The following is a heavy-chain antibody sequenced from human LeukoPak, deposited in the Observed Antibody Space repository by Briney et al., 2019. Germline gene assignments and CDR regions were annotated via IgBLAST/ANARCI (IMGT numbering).Heavy chain of an antibody. V-gene: IGHV4-30-2*01. D-gene: IGHD5-18*01. Sequence: PSQTLSLTCTVSGGSISSGGYSWSWIRQPPGKGLEWIGYIYHSGSTYYNPSLKSRVTISVDRSKNQFSLKLSSVTAADTAVYYCARGVTWIQAFDIWGQGTMVTVSS. CDR3: ARGVTWIQAFDI. CDR2: IYHSGST. CDR1: GGSISSGGYS. J-gene: IGHJ3*02.